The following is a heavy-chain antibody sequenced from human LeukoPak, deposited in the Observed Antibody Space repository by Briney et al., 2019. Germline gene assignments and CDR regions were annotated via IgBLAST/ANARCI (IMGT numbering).Heavy chain of an antibody. V-gene: IGHV4-34*01. D-gene: IGHD6-6*01. J-gene: IGHJ5*02. Sequence: SETLSLTCAVYGGSFSGYYWSWIRQPPGKGLEWIGEINHSGSTNYNPSLKSRVTISVDTSKNQFSLKLSSVTAADTAVYYCARGRPYNPNSSSSFSVRFDPWGQGTLVTVSS. CDR3: ARGRPYNPNSSSSFSVRFDP. CDR2: INHSGST. CDR1: GGSFSGYY.